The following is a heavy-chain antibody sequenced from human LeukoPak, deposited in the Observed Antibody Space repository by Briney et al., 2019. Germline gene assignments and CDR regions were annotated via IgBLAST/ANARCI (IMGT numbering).Heavy chain of an antibody. CDR3: ARDGLPLTTAYMDV. Sequence: GGSLRLSFAASGFTFSSYSMNWVRQAPGKGLEWVSSISRSSSYIYYADSVKGRFTISRDNAKNSLYLQMNSLRAEDTAVYYCARDGLPLTTAYMDVWGKGTTVTVSS. J-gene: IGHJ6*03. CDR2: ISRSSSYI. CDR1: GFTFSSYS. D-gene: IGHD4-11*01. V-gene: IGHV3-21*01.